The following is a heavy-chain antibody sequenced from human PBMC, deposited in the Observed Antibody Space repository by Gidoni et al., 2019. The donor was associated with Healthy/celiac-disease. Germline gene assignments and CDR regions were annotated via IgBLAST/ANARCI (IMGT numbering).Heavy chain of an antibody. J-gene: IGHJ2*01. D-gene: IGHD3-22*01. CDR2: INSDGSST. CDR1: GFTCSSHW. Sequence: EVQLVESGGGLVQPGGSLRLPCAASGFTCSSHWMHWVRQAPGKGLVWVSRINSDGSSTSYADSVKGRFTISRDNAKNTLYLQMNSLRAEDTAVYYCARVVDYYDSSGYNWYFDLWGRGTLVTVSS. V-gene: IGHV3-74*01. CDR3: ARVVDYYDSSGYNWYFDL.